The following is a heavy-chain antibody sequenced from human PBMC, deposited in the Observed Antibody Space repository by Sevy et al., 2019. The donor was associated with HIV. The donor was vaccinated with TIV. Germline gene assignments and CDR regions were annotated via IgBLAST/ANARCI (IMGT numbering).Heavy chain of an antibody. V-gene: IGHV4-59*01. Sequence: SETLSLTCSVSGGSISSYFWTWVRQSPGKGLEWIGNIYFTGNTDYSPSLKSRVTLYLDTSKSQFSLTLKSVTAADTAIYFCARDSTTRPRVLDYWGQGTLVTVSS. CDR2: IYFTGNT. CDR3: ARDSTTRPRVLDY. J-gene: IGHJ4*02. D-gene: IGHD1-1*01. CDR1: GGSISSYF.